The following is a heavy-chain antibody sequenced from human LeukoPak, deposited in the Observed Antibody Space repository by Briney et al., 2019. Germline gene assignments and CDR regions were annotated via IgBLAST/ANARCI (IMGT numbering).Heavy chain of an antibody. CDR3: AKRESSSSWYNYFDH. CDR1: GFTFSNYA. Sequence: PGGSLRLSCAASGFTFSNYAMSWVRQAPGKGLEWVSAISPSADSTSYADSVKGRFAISRDNSKNTLYLQMDSLRAEDTAVYYCAKRESSSSWYNYFDHWGQRTLVTLSS. D-gene: IGHD6-13*01. CDR2: ISPSADST. J-gene: IGHJ4*02. V-gene: IGHV3-23*01.